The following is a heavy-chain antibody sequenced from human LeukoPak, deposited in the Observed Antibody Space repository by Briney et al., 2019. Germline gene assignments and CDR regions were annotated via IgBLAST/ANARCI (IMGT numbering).Heavy chain of an antibody. D-gene: IGHD3-22*01. CDR3: AREVDSSGYYYVVGGAAFDI. J-gene: IGHJ3*02. Sequence: PGGSLRLSCAASGFTVSDDYMSWIRQAPGKGLEWVSYISSSGSTMYYADSVKGRFTISRDNAKNSLFPQMNSLRAEDTAVYYCAREVDSSGYYYVVGGAAFDIWGQGTMVTVSS. V-gene: IGHV3-11*01. CDR2: ISSSGSTM. CDR1: GFTVSDDY.